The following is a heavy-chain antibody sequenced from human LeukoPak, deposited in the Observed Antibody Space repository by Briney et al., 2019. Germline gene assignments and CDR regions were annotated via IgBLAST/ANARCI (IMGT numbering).Heavy chain of an antibody. CDR2: MSYDGSNK. J-gene: IGHJ6*02. CDR1: GFTFSTFA. V-gene: IGHV3-30-3*01. D-gene: IGHD3-10*01. Sequence: PGGSLRLSCAASGFTFSTFAMHWVRQAPGKGLEWEAVMSYDGSNKDHADSVKGRFTISRDNSKNTLYLQMNSLRPDDTAVYYCARGGVGRTSPRIGDYYFYGMVVWGQGTTVTVS. CDR3: ARGGVGRTSPRIGDYYFYGMVV.